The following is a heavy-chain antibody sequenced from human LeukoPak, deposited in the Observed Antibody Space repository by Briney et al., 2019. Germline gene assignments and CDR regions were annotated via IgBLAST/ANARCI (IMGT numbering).Heavy chain of an antibody. J-gene: IGHJ6*03. Sequence: PSETLSLTCTVSGYSISSGYYWGWIRQPPGKGLEWIGSIYHRGSTYYNPSLKSRVTISVDTSKNQFSLKLSSVTAADTAVYYCARLAADSPYYYYYMDVWGKGTTVTVSS. D-gene: IGHD2-15*01. V-gene: IGHV4-38-2*02. CDR1: GYSISSGYY. CDR3: ARLAADSPYYYYYMDV. CDR2: IYHRGST.